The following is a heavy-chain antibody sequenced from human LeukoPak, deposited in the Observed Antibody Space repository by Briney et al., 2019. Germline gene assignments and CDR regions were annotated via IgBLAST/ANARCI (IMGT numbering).Heavy chain of an antibody. V-gene: IGHV1-69*13. J-gene: IGHJ4*02. Sequence: SVKVSCKASGGTFSSYAISWVRQAPGQGLEWMGGIIPIFGTANYAQKFQGRVTITADESTSTAYMELSSLRSEDTAVYYCARDGAVDYYGSGSYYNVFDYWGQGTLVTVSS. D-gene: IGHD3-10*01. CDR3: ARDGAVDYYGSGSYYNVFDY. CDR1: GGTFSSYA. CDR2: IIPIFGTA.